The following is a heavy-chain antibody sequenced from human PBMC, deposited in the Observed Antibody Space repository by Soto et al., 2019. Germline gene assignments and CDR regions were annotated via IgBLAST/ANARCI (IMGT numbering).Heavy chain of an antibody. CDR2: IYYSGST. V-gene: IGHV4-31*03. CDR3: ARAAHYSSPFRWFDP. CDR1: GGSISRGGYY. J-gene: IGHJ5*02. Sequence: QVQLQESGPGLVKPSQTLSLTCTVSGGSISRGGYYWSWIRQHPGKGLEWIGYIYYSGSTYYNPSLKSRVTISVDTSKNPYSLKLSSVTAAATAVYYCARAAHYSSPFRWFDPWGQGTLVTVSS. D-gene: IGHD6-13*01.